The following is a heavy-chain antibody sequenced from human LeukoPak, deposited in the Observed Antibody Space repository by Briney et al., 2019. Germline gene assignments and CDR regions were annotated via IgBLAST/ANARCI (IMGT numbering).Heavy chain of an antibody. V-gene: IGHV3-30*04. Sequence: PGGSLRLSCAASGFTFSSYAMHWVRQAPGKGLEWVAVISYDGSNKYYADSVKGRFTISRDNSKNTLYLQMNSLRAEDTAVYYCAKRGRAEYSYGHFDYWGQGTLVTVSS. CDR2: ISYDGSNK. D-gene: IGHD5-18*01. J-gene: IGHJ4*02. CDR3: AKRGRAEYSYGHFDY. CDR1: GFTFSSYA.